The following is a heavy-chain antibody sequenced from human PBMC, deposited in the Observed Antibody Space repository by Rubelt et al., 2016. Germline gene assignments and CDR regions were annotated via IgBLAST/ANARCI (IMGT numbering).Heavy chain of an antibody. CDR3: ARRNSVVTAVDYYYYGMDV. V-gene: IGHV1-18*01. D-gene: IGHD2-21*02. Sequence: QVQLVQSGAEVKKPGASVKVSCKASGYTFTSYGISWVRQAPGQGLEWMGWISAYNGNTNYAQKLQGRVTMTTDTSTGTAYMELRSLRSDETAVYYCARRNSVVTAVDYYYYGMDVWGQGTTVTVSS. CDR1: GYTFTSYG. J-gene: IGHJ6*02. CDR2: ISAYNGNT.